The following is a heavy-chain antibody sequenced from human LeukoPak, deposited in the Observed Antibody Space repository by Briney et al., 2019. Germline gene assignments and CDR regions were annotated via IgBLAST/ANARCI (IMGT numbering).Heavy chain of an antibody. D-gene: IGHD6-19*01. CDR3: ARDFRAVAGNFEY. V-gene: IGHV3-30-3*01. CDR2: ISYDGSNE. CDR1: GFTFSSYA. J-gene: IGHJ4*02. Sequence: GRSLRLSCAASGFTFSSYAMHWVRQAPGKGLEWVALISYDGSNEHYADSVKGRFTISRDNSKNTLYLQMNSLRADDTAMYYCARDFRAVAGNFEYWGQRTLVTLSS.